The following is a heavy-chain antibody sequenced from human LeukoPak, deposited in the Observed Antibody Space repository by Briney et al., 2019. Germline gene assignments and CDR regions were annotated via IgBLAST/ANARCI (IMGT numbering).Heavy chain of an antibody. CDR1: GGSISSSSDY. CDR2: IYYSGST. CDR3: ARDRLLWFGELDY. Sequence: SETLSLTRTVSGGSISSSSDYWGWIRQTPGKGLEWIGSIYYSGSTYYNPSLKSRVTISVDTSKNQISLKLSSMTAADTAVYYCARDRLLWFGELDYWGQGTLVIVSS. J-gene: IGHJ4*02. D-gene: IGHD3-10*01. V-gene: IGHV4-39*07.